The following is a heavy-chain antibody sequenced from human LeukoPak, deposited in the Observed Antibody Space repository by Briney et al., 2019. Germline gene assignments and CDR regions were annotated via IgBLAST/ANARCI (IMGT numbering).Heavy chain of an antibody. Sequence: SETLSLTCAVYGGSFSGYYWSWIRQPPGKGLEWSGEINHSGSTNYNPSLKSRVTISVDTSKNQFSLKLSSVTAADTAVYYCARVPYYDSSPPIWGQGTMVTVSS. CDR1: GGSFSGYY. V-gene: IGHV4-34*01. D-gene: IGHD3-22*01. CDR3: ARVPYYDSSPPI. CDR2: INHSGST. J-gene: IGHJ3*02.